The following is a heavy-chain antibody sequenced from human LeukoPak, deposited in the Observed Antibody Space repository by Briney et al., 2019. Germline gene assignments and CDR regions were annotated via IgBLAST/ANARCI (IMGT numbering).Heavy chain of an antibody. J-gene: IGHJ6*03. Sequence: SETLSLTCAVYGGSFSGYYWSWIRQPPGKGLEWIGEINHSGSTNYNPSPKSRVTISVDTSKNQFSLKLSSVTAADTAVYYCARRGSGPLYYYYMDVWGKGTTVTVSS. CDR1: GGSFSGYY. CDR3: ARRGSGPLYYYYMDV. D-gene: IGHD3-10*01. V-gene: IGHV4-34*01. CDR2: INHSGST.